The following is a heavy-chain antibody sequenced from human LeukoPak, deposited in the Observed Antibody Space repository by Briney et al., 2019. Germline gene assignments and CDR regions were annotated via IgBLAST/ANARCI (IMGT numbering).Heavy chain of an antibody. CDR1: GGSISSGSYH. CDR2: IYTSGST. CDR3: ARSGPYYYYYYMDV. J-gene: IGHJ6*03. Sequence: SETLSLTCTVSGGSISSGSYHWSCIRQPTGKGLEWIGRIYTSGSTNYNPSLKSRVTISVDTSKNQFSLKLSSVTAADTAVYYCARSGPYYYYYYMDVWGKGTTVTISS. V-gene: IGHV4-61*02. D-gene: IGHD2-8*02.